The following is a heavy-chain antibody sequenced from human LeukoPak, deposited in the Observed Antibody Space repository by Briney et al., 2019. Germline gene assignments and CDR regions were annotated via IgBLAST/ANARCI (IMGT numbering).Heavy chain of an antibody. V-gene: IGHV1-46*01. Sequence: GASVKVSCKASGYTFTSYYMHWVRQAPGQGLEWMGIINPSGGSTSYAQKFRGRVTMTRDTSTSTVYMELSSLRSEDTAVYYCATSVVVVAALDYWGQGTLVTVSS. CDR3: ATSVVVVAALDY. D-gene: IGHD2-15*01. CDR2: INPSGGST. CDR1: GYTFTSYY. J-gene: IGHJ4*02.